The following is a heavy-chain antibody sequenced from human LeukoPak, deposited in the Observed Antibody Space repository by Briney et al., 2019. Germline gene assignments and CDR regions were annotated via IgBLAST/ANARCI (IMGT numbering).Heavy chain of an antibody. CDR2: INPSGGST. D-gene: IGHD2-2*01. Sequence: ASVKVSCKASGGTFSSYAISWVRQAPGQGLEWMGIINPSGGSTSYAQKFQGRVTMTRDTSTSTVYMELSSLRSEDTAVYYCARDRTLFDYWGQGTLVTVSS. V-gene: IGHV1-46*01. J-gene: IGHJ4*02. CDR3: ARDRTLFDY. CDR1: GGTFSSYA.